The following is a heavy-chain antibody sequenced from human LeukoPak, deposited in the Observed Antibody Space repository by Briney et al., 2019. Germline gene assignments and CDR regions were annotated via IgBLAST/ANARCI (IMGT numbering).Heavy chain of an antibody. J-gene: IGHJ4*02. D-gene: IGHD6-19*01. Sequence: PSETLSLTCSVSGGSISSFYWSWIRQPAGKGLQWIGRIYTGGSTNYNPSLKSRVAMSVDTSKNQFSLKLSSVTAADTAVYYCARVGIGWSLDYWGQGTLVTVSS. CDR2: IYTGGST. CDR1: GGSISSFY. V-gene: IGHV4-4*07. CDR3: ARVGIGWSLDY.